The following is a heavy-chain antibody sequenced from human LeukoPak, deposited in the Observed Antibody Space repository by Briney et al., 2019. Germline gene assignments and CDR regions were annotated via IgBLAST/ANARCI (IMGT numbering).Heavy chain of an antibody. CDR1: GYTFTSYY. CDR3: ARVLTMGTYYFDY. V-gene: IGHV1-69*13. Sequence: GASVKVSCKASGYTFTSYYMHWVRQAPGQGLEWMGGIIPIFGTANYAQKFQGRVTITADESTSTAYMELSSLRSEDTAVYYCARVLTMGTYYFDYWGQGTLVTVSS. CDR2: IIPIFGTA. J-gene: IGHJ4*02. D-gene: IGHD3-10*01.